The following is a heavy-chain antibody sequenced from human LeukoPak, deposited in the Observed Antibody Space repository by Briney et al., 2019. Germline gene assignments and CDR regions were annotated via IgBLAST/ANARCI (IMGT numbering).Heavy chain of an antibody. CDR3: ARGGRYCDILTGYPYFDY. Sequence: TGGSLRLSCAASGFTVSSNYMSWVRQAPGKGLEWVSVIYSGGSTYYADSVKGRFTISRDNSKNTLYLQMNSLRAEDTAVYYCARGGRYCDILTGYPYFDYWGQGTLVTVSS. CDR1: GFTVSSNY. CDR2: IYSGGST. V-gene: IGHV3-66*01. J-gene: IGHJ4*02. D-gene: IGHD3-9*01.